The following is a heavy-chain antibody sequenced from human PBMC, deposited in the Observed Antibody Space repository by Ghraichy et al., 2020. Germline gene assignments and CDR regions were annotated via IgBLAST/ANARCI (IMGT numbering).Heavy chain of an antibody. D-gene: IGHD6-6*01. CDR1: GDSVSSNSAA. J-gene: IGHJ4*02. CDR3: ARDRGSSSYRWTLRPIQTFDY. CDR2: TYYRSKWYN. V-gene: IGHV6-1*01. Sequence: SQTLSLTCAISGDSVSSNSAAWNWIRQSPSRGLEWLGRTYYRSKWYNDYAVSVKSRITINPDTSKNQFSLQLNSVTPEDTAVYYCARDRGSSSYRWTLRPIQTFDYWGQGTLVTVSS.